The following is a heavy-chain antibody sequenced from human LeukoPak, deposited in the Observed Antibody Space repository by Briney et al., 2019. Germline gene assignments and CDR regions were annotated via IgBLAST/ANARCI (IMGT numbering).Heavy chain of an antibody. CDR3: AKQQYLSDAFDI. D-gene: IGHD4-11*01. V-gene: IGHV4-59*08. CDR2: IYYSGST. CDR1: GGSISSYY. J-gene: IGHJ3*02. Sequence: TSETLSLTCTVSGGSISSYYWSWIQQPPGKGLEWIGYIYYSGSTNYKPSLKSRVTISVDTSKNQFSLKLSSVTAADTAVYYCAKQQYLSDAFDIWGQGTMVTVSS.